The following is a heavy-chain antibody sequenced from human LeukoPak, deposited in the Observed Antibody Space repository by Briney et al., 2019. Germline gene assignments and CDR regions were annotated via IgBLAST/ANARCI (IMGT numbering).Heavy chain of an antibody. CDR3: ARDGLHTGHFDY. J-gene: IGHJ4*02. D-gene: IGHD2-21*01. V-gene: IGHV3-48*02. CDR1: GFTFSTYT. CDR2: VSDSSDV. Sequence: PGRSLRLSCAASGFTFSTYTMNWVRQAPGKGLEWVSTVSDSSDVHYSDSVKGRLTISRDNARNSLYLQMNSLRDEDTAVYYCARDGLHTGHFDYWGQGTLVTVSS.